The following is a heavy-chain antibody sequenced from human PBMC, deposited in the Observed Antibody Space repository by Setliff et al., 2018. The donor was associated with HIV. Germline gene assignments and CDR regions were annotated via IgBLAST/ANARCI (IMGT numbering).Heavy chain of an antibody. V-gene: IGHV1-69*13. Sequence: SVMVSCKASGVTFSNCSISWVRQAPGQGLEWMGGIIPMYGPAHYAQKFQGRVTITADESTTTAYMELNSLTSEDTALYYCARVGFSSRHTGDFFDSWGQGTLVTVSS. CDR2: IIPMYGPA. J-gene: IGHJ4*02. CDR3: ARVGFSSRHTGDFFDS. D-gene: IGHD5-18*01. CDR1: GVTFSNCS.